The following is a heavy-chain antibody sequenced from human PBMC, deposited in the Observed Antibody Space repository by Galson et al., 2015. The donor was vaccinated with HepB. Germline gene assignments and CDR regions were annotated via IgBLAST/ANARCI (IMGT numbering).Heavy chain of an antibody. V-gene: IGHV1-69*10. J-gene: IGHJ4*02. D-gene: IGHD3-10*01. CDR2: IIPILGIA. CDR3: ATFILRNRMVRGVIIGDY. Sequence: SVKVSCKASGGTFSSYAISWVRQAPGQGLEWMGGIIPILGIANYAQKFQGRVTMTEDTSTDTAYMELSSLRSEDTAVYYCATFILRNRMVRGVIIGDYWGQGTLVTVSS. CDR1: GGTFSSYA.